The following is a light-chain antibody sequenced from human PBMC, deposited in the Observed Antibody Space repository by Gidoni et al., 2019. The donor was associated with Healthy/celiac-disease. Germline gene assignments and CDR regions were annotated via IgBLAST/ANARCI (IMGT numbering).Light chain of an antibody. CDR3: QQYGSSPQT. V-gene: IGKV3-20*01. Sequence: EIVLTPSPGTLSLSPGERATPSCRASQSVRSSYLAWYQQKPGQAPRLRIYGASSRATGIPDRFSGSGSGTDFTLTISRLEPEDFAVYYCQQYGSSPQTFGQGTKVEIK. CDR2: GAS. CDR1: QSVRSSY. J-gene: IGKJ1*01.